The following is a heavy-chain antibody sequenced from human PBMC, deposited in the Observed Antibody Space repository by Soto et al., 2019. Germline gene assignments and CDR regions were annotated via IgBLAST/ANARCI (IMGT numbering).Heavy chain of an antibody. Sequence: QVQLVQSGAEVKKPGSSVKVFCKASGGTFSNYTISWVRQAPGQGLELMGGIIPVFGTTDYEQKFQGRVTITADGSTSTAYMKLSSLRSADTAVYYCARSSPYIVVRKPTGNQDYYGMDVWGQGTTVTVSS. J-gene: IGHJ6*02. CDR1: GGTFSNYT. D-gene: IGHD2-2*01. CDR3: ARSSPYIVVRKPTGNQDYYGMDV. CDR2: IIPVFGTT. V-gene: IGHV1-69*01.